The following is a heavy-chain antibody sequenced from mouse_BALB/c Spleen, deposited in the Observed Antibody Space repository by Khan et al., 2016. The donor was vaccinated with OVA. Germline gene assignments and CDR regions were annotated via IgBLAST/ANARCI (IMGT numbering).Heavy chain of an antibody. Sequence: QVQLKQSGAELVKPGASVKLSCKASGYTFTSYQMYWVKQRPGQGLEWIGEINPSNGGTNFNEKFKSKATLTVDKSSSTAFMQLSSLTSEDSAFYYCTRGDYGVFAYWGQGTLVTVSA. V-gene: IGHV1S81*02. CDR3: TRGDYGVFAY. CDR2: INPSNGGT. CDR1: GYTFTSYQ. D-gene: IGHD1-1*01. J-gene: IGHJ3*01.